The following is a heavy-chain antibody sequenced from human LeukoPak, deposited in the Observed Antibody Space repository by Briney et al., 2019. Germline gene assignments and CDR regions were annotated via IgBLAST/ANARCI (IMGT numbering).Heavy chain of an antibody. Sequence: SETLSLTRTVSGGSISSYYWSWIRQPPGKGLEWIGYIYYSGSTNYNPSLKSRVTISVDTSKNQFSLKLSSVTAADTAVYYCARVRGSGYYYFDYWGQGTLVTVSS. CDR3: ARVRGSGYYYFDY. V-gene: IGHV4-59*01. CDR2: IYYSGST. J-gene: IGHJ4*02. D-gene: IGHD3-22*01. CDR1: GGSISSYY.